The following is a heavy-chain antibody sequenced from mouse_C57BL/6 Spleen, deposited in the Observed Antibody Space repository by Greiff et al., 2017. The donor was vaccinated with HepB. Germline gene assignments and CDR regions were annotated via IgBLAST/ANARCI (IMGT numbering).Heavy chain of an antibody. J-gene: IGHJ4*01. CDR1: GYTFTDYY. CDR3: ARSGWDDYAMDY. V-gene: IGHV1-19*01. CDR2: INPYNGGT. D-gene: IGHD3-1*01. Sequence: VQLKQSGPVLVKPGASVKMSCKASGYTFTDYYMNWVKQSHGKSLEWIGVINPYNGGTSYNQKFKGKATLTVDKSSSTAYMELNSLTSEDSAVYYCARSGWDDYAMDYWGQGTSVTVSS.